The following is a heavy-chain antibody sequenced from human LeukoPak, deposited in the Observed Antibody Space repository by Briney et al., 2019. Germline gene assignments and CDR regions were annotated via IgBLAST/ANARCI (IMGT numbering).Heavy chain of an antibody. CDR2: INAGNGNT. CDR1: GYTFTSYA. V-gene: IGHV1-3*01. CDR3: ARDHGYSEYSYGYADY. Sequence: ASVTVSCKSSGYTFTSYAMHWVRQAPGQRLAWMGWINAGNGNTKYSQKFQGRVTITRDTSASTAYMELSSLRSEDTAVYYCARDHGYSEYSYGYADYWGQGTLVTVSS. J-gene: IGHJ4*02. D-gene: IGHD5-18*01.